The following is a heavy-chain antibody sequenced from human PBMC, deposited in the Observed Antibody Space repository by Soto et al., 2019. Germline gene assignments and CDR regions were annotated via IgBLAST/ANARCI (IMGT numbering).Heavy chain of an antibody. CDR3: ARTSRYYDFWSGYGWFDP. V-gene: IGHV3-30-3*01. CDR2: ISYDGSNK. D-gene: IGHD3-3*01. Sequence: GGSLRLSCAASGFTFSSYAMHWVRQAPGKGLEWVAVISYDGSNKYYADSVKGRFTISRDNSKNTLYLQMNSLRAEDTAVYYCARTSRYYDFWSGYGWFDPWGQGTLVTVSS. CDR1: GFTFSSYA. J-gene: IGHJ5*02.